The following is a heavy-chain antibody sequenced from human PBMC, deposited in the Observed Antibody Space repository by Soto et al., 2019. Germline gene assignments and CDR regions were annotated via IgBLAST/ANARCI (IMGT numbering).Heavy chain of an antibody. CDR2: IYHSGST. CDR1: GLSITSGCYY. D-gene: IGHD1-1*01. J-gene: IGHJ4*02. Sequence: TQALCCTFYGLSITSGCYYLTWIRQHPGKGLEWIGYIYHSGSTFYNPSLKSRVTISPDTSWTQFSLNLSSVTAADTAVYYCARETTGGDFHYWVQGIPVTVSS. CDR3: ARETTGGDFHY. V-gene: IGHV4-31*03.